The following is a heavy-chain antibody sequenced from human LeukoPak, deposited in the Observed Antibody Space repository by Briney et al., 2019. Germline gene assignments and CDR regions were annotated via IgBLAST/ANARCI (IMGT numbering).Heavy chain of an antibody. CDR2: IYYTGNT. CDR1: GGSITTYY. CDR3: ASGSVVTALDQ. V-gene: IGHV4-59*01. D-gene: IGHD2-21*02. J-gene: IGHJ4*02. Sequence: SETLSLTCAVSGGSITTYYWTWLLQPPGQALEWIGYIYYTGNTKYNPSLESRVTMSIDTSKNEFSLKIYSVNAADTAVYFCASGSVVTALDQWGQGTLVTVSS.